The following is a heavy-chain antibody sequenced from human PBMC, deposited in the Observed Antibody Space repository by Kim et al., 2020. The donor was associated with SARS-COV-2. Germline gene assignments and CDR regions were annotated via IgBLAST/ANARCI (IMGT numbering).Heavy chain of an antibody. Sequence: SETLSLTCTVSGGSISSYYWSWIRQPPGKGLEWIGYIYYSGSTNYNPSLKSRVTISVDTSKNQFSLKLSSVTAADTAVYYCARLRQQLGSVTARWYYYYYGMDVWGQGTTVTVSS. CDR2: IYYSGST. D-gene: IGHD2-21*02. J-gene: IGHJ6*02. V-gene: IGHV4-59*01. CDR3: ARLRQQLGSVTARWYYYYYGMDV. CDR1: GGSISSYY.